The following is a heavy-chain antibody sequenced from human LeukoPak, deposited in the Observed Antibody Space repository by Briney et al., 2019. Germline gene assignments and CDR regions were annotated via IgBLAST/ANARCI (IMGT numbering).Heavy chain of an antibody. J-gene: IGHJ5*02. CDR2: INHSGST. V-gene: IGHV4-34*01. CDR3: ARGRRDIVVVTAIQRCWFDP. Sequence: PSETLSLTCAVYGGSFSGYYWSWIRQPPGKGLEWIGEINHSGSTNHNPSLKSRVTISVDTSKNQFSLKLSSVTAADTAVYYCARGRRDIVVVTAIQRCWFDPWGQGTLVTVSS. CDR1: GGSFSGYY. D-gene: IGHD2-21*02.